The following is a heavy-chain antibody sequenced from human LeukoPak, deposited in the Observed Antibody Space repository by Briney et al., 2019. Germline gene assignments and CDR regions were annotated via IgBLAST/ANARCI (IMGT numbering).Heavy chain of an antibody. CDR3: AREQDLRGYSYGDFDY. D-gene: IGHD5-18*01. J-gene: IGHJ4*02. CDR1: GLTFSSYW. Sequence: PGGSLRLSCATSGLTFSSYWMSWVRQAPGKGLEWVANIKPDGSEKNYVDSVKGRFTISRDNAKNSLYLQMNSLRAEDTAVYYCAREQDLRGYSYGDFDYWGQGTLVTVSS. V-gene: IGHV3-7*01. CDR2: IKPDGSEK.